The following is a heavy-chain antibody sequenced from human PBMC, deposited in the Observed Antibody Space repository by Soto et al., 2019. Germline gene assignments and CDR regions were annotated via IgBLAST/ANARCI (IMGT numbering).Heavy chain of an antibody. Sequence: SETLSLTCTVSGGXISSYYWSWIRQPPGKGLEWIGYIYYSGSTSYNPSPKSRVTISVDTSKNQFSLKLSSVTAEDTAVYYCARDYYDSSGSLLGYWGQGTLVTVSS. CDR2: IYYSGST. J-gene: IGHJ4*02. D-gene: IGHD3-22*01. CDR3: ARDYYDSSGSLLGY. CDR1: GGXISSYY. V-gene: IGHV4-59*12.